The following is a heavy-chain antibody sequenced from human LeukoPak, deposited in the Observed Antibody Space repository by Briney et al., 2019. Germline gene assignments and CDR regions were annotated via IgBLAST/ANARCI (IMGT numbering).Heavy chain of an antibody. CDR3: VKGWMSYYMDV. J-gene: IGHJ6*03. CDR2: ISWNSNSI. V-gene: IGHV3-9*01. D-gene: IGHD1-1*01. Sequence: GGSPRLSCAASGFTFDDYVMYWVRQAPGKGLEWVSGISWNSNSIGYADSVKGRFTISRDNAKNSLYLQMNSLRAEDTALYYCVKGWMSYYMDVWGKGTTVTVSS. CDR1: GFTFDDYV.